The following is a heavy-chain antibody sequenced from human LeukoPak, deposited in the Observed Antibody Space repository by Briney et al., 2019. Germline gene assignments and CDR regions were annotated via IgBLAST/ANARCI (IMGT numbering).Heavy chain of an antibody. CDR1: GYTYTSYY. CDR2: INPSGGST. Sequence: ASVKVSCKASGYTYTSYYMHWVRQAPGQGLEWMGIINPSGGSTSYAQKFQGRVTMTRDTSTSTVYMGLSSLRSEDTAVYYCARAPQQWLVHRALDAFDIWGQGTMVTVSS. J-gene: IGHJ3*02. CDR3: ARAPQQWLVHRALDAFDI. D-gene: IGHD6-19*01. V-gene: IGHV1-46*01.